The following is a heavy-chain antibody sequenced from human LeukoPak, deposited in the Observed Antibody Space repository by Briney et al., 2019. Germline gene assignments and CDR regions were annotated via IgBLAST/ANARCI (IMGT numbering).Heavy chain of an antibody. Sequence: GGSLRLSCAASGFTFSSYAMHWVRQAPGKGLEWVAVISYDGSNKYYADSVKGRFTISRDNSKNTLYLQMNSLRAEDTAVYYCARDQDSSSSHHAFNIWGQGTMVTVSS. J-gene: IGHJ3*02. CDR2: ISYDGSNK. D-gene: IGHD6-6*01. CDR1: GFTFSSYA. CDR3: ARDQDSSSSHHAFNI. V-gene: IGHV3-30*04.